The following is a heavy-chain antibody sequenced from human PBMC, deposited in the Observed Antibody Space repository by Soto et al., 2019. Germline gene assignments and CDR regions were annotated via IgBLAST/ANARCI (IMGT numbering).Heavy chain of an antibody. CDR1: GFTFSSYW. V-gene: IGHV3-74*01. CDR2: INSDGSST. J-gene: IGHJ6*02. D-gene: IGHD3-3*01. CDR3: ARRREYYDFWSGYYNFGDHYYGMDV. Sequence: HPGGSLRLSCAASGFTFSSYWMHWVRQAPGKGLVWVSRINSDGSSTSYADSVKGRFTISRDNAKNTLYLQMNSLRAEDTAVYYCARRREYYDFWSGYYNFGDHYYGMDVWGQGTTVTVSS.